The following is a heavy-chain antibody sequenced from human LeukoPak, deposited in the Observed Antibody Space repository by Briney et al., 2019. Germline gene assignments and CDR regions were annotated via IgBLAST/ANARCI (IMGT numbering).Heavy chain of an antibody. CDR2: IYYSGTT. V-gene: IGHV4-59*01. Sequence: SEPLSLTCTVSGGSITSNYWSWIRQPPGKGLEWIGYIYYSGTTNCNPSLKSRVTMSVDTSKNQFSLKLSSVTAADTAVYYCTRARYSGYVIDYWGQGTLVTVSS. D-gene: IGHD5-12*01. CDR1: GGSITSNY. CDR3: TRARYSGYVIDY. J-gene: IGHJ4*02.